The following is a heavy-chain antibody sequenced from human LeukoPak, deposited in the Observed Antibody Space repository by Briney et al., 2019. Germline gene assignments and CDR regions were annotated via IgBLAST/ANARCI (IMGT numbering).Heavy chain of an antibody. J-gene: IGHJ4*02. V-gene: IGHV4-4*02. CDR1: GGSITNTNY. CDR3: AREGGPYRPLDY. CDR2: VNLQVST. Sequence: SETLSLTCGVSGGSITNTNYWTWVRQPPGKGLEWIGEVNLQVSTNYNPSLMGRVAISVDTSENHISLQLTSVTAADTAVYYCAREGGPYRPLDYSGQGTLDTVSS.